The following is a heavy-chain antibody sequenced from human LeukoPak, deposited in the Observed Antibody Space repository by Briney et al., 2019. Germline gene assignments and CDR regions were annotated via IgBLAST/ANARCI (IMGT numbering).Heavy chain of an antibody. CDR3: ARDSYYYGSGTEAFDY. Sequence: ASVKVSCKASGYTFTSYYMHWVRQAPGQGLEWMGIINPSGGSTSYAQKFQGRVTMTRDMSTSTVYKELSSLRSEDTAVYYCARDSYYYGSGTEAFDYWGQGTLVTVSS. CDR1: GYTFTSYY. CDR2: INPSGGST. J-gene: IGHJ4*02. V-gene: IGHV1-46*01. D-gene: IGHD3-10*01.